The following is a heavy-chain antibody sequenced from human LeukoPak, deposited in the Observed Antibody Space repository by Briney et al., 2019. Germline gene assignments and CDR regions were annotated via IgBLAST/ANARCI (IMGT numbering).Heavy chain of an antibody. CDR2: IYYSGST. J-gene: IGHJ6*03. Sequence: PSETLSLTCTVSGGSIGSGDYYWSWIRQPPGRGLEWIGYIYYSGSTYYNPSLKSRVTISVDTSKNQFSLKLSSVTAADTAVYYCARGLGCSSTSCYLGPLGYYYYMDVWGKGTTVTVSS. V-gene: IGHV4-30-4*08. D-gene: IGHD2-2*01. CDR3: ARGLGCSSTSCYLGPLGYYYYMDV. CDR1: GGSIGSGDYY.